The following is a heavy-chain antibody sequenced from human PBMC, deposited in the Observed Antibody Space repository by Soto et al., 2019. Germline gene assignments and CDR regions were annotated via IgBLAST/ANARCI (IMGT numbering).Heavy chain of an antibody. V-gene: IGHV3-33*01. CDR1: GFTFSSYG. CDR3: ARDILPQGGRGPLYDYVWGSYLNGMDV. CDR2: IWYDGSNK. Sequence: QVQLVESGGGVVQPGRSLRLSCAASGFTFSSYGMHWVRQAPGKGLEWVAVIWYDGSNKYYADSMKGRFIISRDNSKNTLYLQMNSLRAEDTAVYYCARDILPQGGRGPLYDYVWGSYLNGMDVWGQGPTVTVSS. D-gene: IGHD3-16*02. J-gene: IGHJ6*02.